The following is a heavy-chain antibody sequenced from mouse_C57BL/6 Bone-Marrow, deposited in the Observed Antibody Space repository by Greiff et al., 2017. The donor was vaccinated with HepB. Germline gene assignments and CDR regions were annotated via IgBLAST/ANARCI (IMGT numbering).Heavy chain of an antibody. V-gene: IGHV1-69*01. CDR2: IDPSDSYT. CDR3: ARGGLRREAWFAY. CDR1: GYTFTSYW. J-gene: IGHJ3*01. Sequence: QVQLQQPGAELVMPGASVKLSCKASGYTFTSYWMHWVKQRPGQGLEWIGEIDPSDSYTNYNQKFKGKSTLTVDKSSSTAYMQLSSLTSEDSAVYYGARGGLRREAWFAYWGQGTLVTVSA. D-gene: IGHD2-2*01.